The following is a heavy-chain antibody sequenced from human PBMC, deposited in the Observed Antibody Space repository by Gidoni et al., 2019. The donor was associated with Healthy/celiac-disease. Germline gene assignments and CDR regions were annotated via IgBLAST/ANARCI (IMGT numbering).Heavy chain of an antibody. CDR2: SGSGGST. CDR3: AKVGVIVGATFFDY. V-gene: IGHV3-23*01. D-gene: IGHD1-26*01. Sequence: SGSGGSTYYADSVKCRFTISRDNSKNTLYLQMNSLRAEDTAVYYCAKVGVIVGATFFDYWGQGTLVTVSS. J-gene: IGHJ4*02.